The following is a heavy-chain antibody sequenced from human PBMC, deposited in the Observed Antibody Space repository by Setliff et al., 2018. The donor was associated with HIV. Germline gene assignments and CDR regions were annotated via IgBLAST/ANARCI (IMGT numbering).Heavy chain of an antibody. CDR3: ARPSAANFFYSYAMDV. Sequence: SETLSLTCDVYGGSFSGYYWTWIRQPPGKGLEWIGKINHSGRAKYNPSLQSRVAISVDISKNKFSLKLNSVTPDDTAAYYCARPSAANFFYSYAMDVWGQGSTGTV. CDR2: INHSGRA. D-gene: IGHD6-13*01. CDR1: GGSFSGYY. V-gene: IGHV4-34*01. J-gene: IGHJ6*02.